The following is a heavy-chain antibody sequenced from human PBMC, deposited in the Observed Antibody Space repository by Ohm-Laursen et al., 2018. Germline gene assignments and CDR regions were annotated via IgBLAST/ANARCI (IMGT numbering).Heavy chain of an antibody. V-gene: IGHV3-53*01. CDR3: AKGPGYYYDSSGYLGDY. Sequence: SLRLSCAASGFTVTSNYMSWVRQAPGKGLEWVSVLYRGETTYYADSVKGRFTISRDNSKNTLYLQMNSLRAEDTAVYYCAKGPGYYYDSSGYLGDYWGQGTLVTVSS. CDR2: LYRGETT. J-gene: IGHJ4*02. CDR1: GFTVTSNY. D-gene: IGHD3-22*01.